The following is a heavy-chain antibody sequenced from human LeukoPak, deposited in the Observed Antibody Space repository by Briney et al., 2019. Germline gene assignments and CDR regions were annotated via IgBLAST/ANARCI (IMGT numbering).Heavy chain of an antibody. Sequence: GGSLRLSCAASGFTFDDYGMSWVRQAPGKGLEWGSGFNWNGGSTGFADSVKGRFTISRDNAKKSLYLQMNSLRAEDTAFCYCARVPGGSYYAELDYWGQGTLVTVSS. J-gene: IGHJ4*02. D-gene: IGHD1-26*01. CDR3: ARVPGGSYYAELDY. V-gene: IGHV3-20*04. CDR2: FNWNGGST. CDR1: GFTFDDYG.